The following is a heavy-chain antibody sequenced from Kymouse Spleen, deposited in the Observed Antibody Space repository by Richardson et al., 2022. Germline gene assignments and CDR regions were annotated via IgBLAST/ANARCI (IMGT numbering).Heavy chain of an antibody. CDR3: AREITIFGVVIPRYWYFDL. D-gene: IGHD3-3*01. J-gene: IGHJ2*01. CDR1: GGSISSGGYY. CDR2: IYYSGST. Sequence: QVQLQESGPGLVKPSQTLSLTCTVSGGSISSGGYYWSWIRQHPGKGLEWIGYIYYSGSTYYNPSLKSRVTISVDTSKNQFSLKLSSVTAADTAVYYCAREITIFGVVIPRYWYFDLWGRGTLVTVSS. V-gene: IGHV4-31*03.